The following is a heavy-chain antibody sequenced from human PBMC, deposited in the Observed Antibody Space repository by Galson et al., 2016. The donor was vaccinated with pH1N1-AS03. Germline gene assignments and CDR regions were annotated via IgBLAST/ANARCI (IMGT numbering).Heavy chain of an antibody. J-gene: IGHJ6*02. D-gene: IGHD1-26*01. CDR3: ARGRGSYGMDV. CDR2: INSGNGNT. CDR1: GYTFISYV. Sequence: CKASGYTFISYVMHWVRQAPAKRLECMGWINSGNGNTTYTQSVQGRVTITRDTSASKAYMELSSLRSEDTAVYYCARGRGSYGMDVWGQGTTVTVSS. V-gene: IGHV1-3*01.